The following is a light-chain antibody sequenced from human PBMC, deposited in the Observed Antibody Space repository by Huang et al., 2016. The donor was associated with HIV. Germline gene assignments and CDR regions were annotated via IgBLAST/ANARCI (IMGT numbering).Light chain of an antibody. Sequence: EIVLTQSPATLSLSPGERATLSCKASRSVSSSLAWYQQKPGQAPRLLIYDTSNRANGIPARFSGSESGTDFTLTISSLEPEDFAVYYCQQRSNWPRFTFGPGTKVDIK. J-gene: IGKJ3*01. CDR3: QQRSNWPRFT. CDR2: DTS. CDR1: RSVSSS. V-gene: IGKV3-11*01.